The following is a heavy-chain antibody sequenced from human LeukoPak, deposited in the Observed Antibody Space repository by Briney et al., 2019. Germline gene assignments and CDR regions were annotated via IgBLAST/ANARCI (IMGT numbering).Heavy chain of an antibody. CDR1: GYSISSGYY. Sequence: PSETLSLTCTVSGYSISSGYYWGWIRQPPGKGLEWIGYIYYSGSTNYNPSLKSRVTISVDTSKNQFSLKLSSVTAADTAVYYCARGGNGVFDYWGQGTLVTVSS. D-gene: IGHD2-8*01. J-gene: IGHJ4*02. CDR3: ARGGNGVFDY. V-gene: IGHV4-61*01. CDR2: IYYSGST.